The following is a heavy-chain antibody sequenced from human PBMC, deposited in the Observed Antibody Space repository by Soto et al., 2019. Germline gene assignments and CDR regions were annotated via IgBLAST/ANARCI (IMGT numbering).Heavy chain of an antibody. CDR1: GASITTYY. J-gene: IGHJ5*02. Sequence: SETLSLTCSVFGASITTYYWSWIRQPPGKGLEWIGSISYSGSTKYNPSLESRVMISLDTSKNQFSLRLTSVTAADTALYYCARDWDSSGLFDPWGQGALVTVSS. D-gene: IGHD3-10*01. CDR3: ARDWDSSGLFDP. CDR2: ISYSGST. V-gene: IGHV4-59*01.